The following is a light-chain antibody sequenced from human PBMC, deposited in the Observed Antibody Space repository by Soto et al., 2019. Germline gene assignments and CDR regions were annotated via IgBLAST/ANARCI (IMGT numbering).Light chain of an antibody. CDR3: QQYETFSGT. CDR1: QTISNY. J-gene: IGKJ1*01. CDR2: DAS. Sequence: DIQMTQSPSSLSASVGDRVTITCRASQTISNYLNWYQQQPGEAPKLLIYDASALPRGVPSRFSGSGSGTKFTLTIASLQPDDFATYYCQQYETFSGTFGPGTKVDIK. V-gene: IGKV1-5*01.